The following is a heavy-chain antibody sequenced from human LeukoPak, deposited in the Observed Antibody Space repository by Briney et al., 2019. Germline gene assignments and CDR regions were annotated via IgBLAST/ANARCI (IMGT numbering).Heavy chain of an antibody. CDR1: GGSFSNYY. D-gene: IGHD3-9*01. V-gene: IGHV4-34*01. J-gene: IGHJ4*02. CDR3: ARGRAYYHILTGYYYFDY. CDR2: INHSGIT. Sequence: PSETLSLTCAVYGGSFSNYYWNWIRQTPGKGLEWIGEINHSGITNHNPSLKSRVTMSVDTSKNQLSLKLTSVTAADTAVYYCARGRAYYHILTGYYYFDYWGQGTLVTVSS.